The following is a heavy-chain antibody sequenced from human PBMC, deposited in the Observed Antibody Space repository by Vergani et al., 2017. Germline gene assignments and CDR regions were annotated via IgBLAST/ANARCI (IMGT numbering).Heavy chain of an antibody. V-gene: IGHV3-74*01. CDR2: INSDGSST. CDR3: ARDTLGYSYGYQPDYYYYYGMDV. D-gene: IGHD5-18*01. CDR1: GFTFSSYW. Sequence: EVQLVESGGGLVQPGGSLRLSCAASGFTFSSYWMHWVRQAPVTGLVWVSRINSDGSSTSYADSVKGRFTISRDNAKNTLYLQMNSLRAEDTAVYYCARDTLGYSYGYQPDYYYYYGMDVWGQGTTVTVSS. J-gene: IGHJ6*02.